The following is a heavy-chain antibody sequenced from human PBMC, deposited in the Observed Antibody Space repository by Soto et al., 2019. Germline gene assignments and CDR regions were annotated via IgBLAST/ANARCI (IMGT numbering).Heavy chain of an antibody. D-gene: IGHD6-19*01. CDR2: IYGGGTT. V-gene: IGHV3-53*01. Sequence: GSLRLSCAASGFAVSSKYMTWVRQAPGKGLEWVSVIYGGGTTYYADSVKGRFTISRDTSKNTLYLQMNSLRAEDTAVYYCVQTTGWPGFDFRGQGTLLTVSS. CDR1: GFAVSSKY. J-gene: IGHJ4*02. CDR3: VQTTGWPGFDF.